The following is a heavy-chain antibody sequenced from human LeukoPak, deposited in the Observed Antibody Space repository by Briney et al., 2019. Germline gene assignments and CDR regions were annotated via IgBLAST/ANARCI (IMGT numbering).Heavy chain of an antibody. Sequence: PGGSLRLSCAASGFTFSSYAMSWVRQAPGKGLEWVSAISGSGGSTYYADSVKGRFTISRDNSKNTLYLQMNSLRAEDTAVYYCAKDQGYSSSWYSSPHDHFDYWGQGTLVTVSS. CDR2: ISGSGGST. J-gene: IGHJ4*02. CDR1: GFTFSSYA. D-gene: IGHD6-13*01. CDR3: AKDQGYSSSWYSSPHDHFDY. V-gene: IGHV3-23*01.